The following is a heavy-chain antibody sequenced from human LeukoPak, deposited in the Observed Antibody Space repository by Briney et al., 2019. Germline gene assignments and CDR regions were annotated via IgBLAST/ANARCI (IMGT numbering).Heavy chain of an antibody. V-gene: IGHV1-8*03. CDR2: MNPNSGNT. J-gene: IGHJ4*02. CDR3: ASYSGYAQ. CDR1: GYTFTSYD. D-gene: IGHD5-12*01. Sequence: ASVKVSCKASGYTFTSYDVNWVRQVTGQGLEWMGWMNPNSGNTGYAQKFQGRVTISRNTSITTAYMELSGLTSEDTAVYYCASYSGYAQWGQGTLVTVSS.